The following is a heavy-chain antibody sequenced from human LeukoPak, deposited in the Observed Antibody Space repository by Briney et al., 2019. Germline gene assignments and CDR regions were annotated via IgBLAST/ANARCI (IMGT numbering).Heavy chain of an antibody. D-gene: IGHD1-14*01. Sequence: GGSLRLSCAASGFTFSNSVMTWVRQAPGKGLEWVSAISGSGGGTYYADSVKGRFTISRDNSKNTLYLQMNSLTTEDTAVYYCARTELFDYWGQGNLDTVSS. CDR3: ARTELFDY. J-gene: IGHJ4*02. V-gene: IGHV3-23*01. CDR1: GFTFSNSV. CDR2: ISGSGGGT.